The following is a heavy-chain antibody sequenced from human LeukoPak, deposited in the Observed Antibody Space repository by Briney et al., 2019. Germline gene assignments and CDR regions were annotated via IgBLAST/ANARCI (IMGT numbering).Heavy chain of an antibody. CDR2: ISSGGSTI. CDR3: ARENSGGYYPHYHYYGMDV. CDR1: GFTFSSYE. D-gene: IGHD3-22*01. Sequence: PGRSPRLSCAASGFTFSSYEMNWVRQAPGKGLEWVSYISSGGSTIYYADSVKGRFTISRDNAKNSLYLQMNSLRAEDTAVYYCARENSGGYYPHYHYYGMDVWGQGTTVTVSS. V-gene: IGHV3-48*03. J-gene: IGHJ6*02.